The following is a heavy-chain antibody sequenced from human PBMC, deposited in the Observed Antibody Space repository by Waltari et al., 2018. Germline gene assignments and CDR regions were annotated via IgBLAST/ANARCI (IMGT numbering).Heavy chain of an antibody. CDR3: ASPLGEYYFDY. CDR1: GYTFTGYY. J-gene: IGHJ4*02. Sequence: QVQLVQSGAEVKKPGASVKVSCKASGYTFTGYYMHWVRQAPGQGLEWMGWINPNRGGTNYAKKFQGRVTMTRDTSISTAYMELSRLRSDDTAVYYCASPLGEYYFDYWGQGTLVTVSS. D-gene: IGHD7-27*01. V-gene: IGHV1-2*02. CDR2: INPNRGGT.